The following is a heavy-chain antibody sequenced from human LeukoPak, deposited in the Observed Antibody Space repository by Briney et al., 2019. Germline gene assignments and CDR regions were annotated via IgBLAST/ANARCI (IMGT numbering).Heavy chain of an antibody. J-gene: IGHJ4*02. CDR1: GYSISSGYY. Sequence: SETLSLTCTVSGYSISSGYYWGWIRQPPGKGLEWIGSIYHGGSTYHNPSLKSRVTISVDTSKNQFSLKLSSVTAADTAVYFCARDSWPEVVRFDYWGQGTLVTVSS. CDR2: IYHGGST. V-gene: IGHV4-38-2*02. CDR3: ARDSWPEVVRFDY. D-gene: IGHD1-14*01.